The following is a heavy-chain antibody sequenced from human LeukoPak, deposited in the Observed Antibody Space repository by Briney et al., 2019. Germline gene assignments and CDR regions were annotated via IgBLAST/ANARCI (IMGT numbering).Heavy chain of an antibody. CDR1: GYTFTSYG. CDR3: ARDNLQAWIQLGAHDAFDI. Sequence: ASVKVSCKASGYTFTSYGISWVRQAPGQGLEWMGWISAYNGNTNYAQKLQGRVTMTTDTSTSTAYMELRSLRSDDTAVYYCARDNLQAWIQLGAHDAFDIWGQGTMVTVSS. CDR2: ISAYNGNT. V-gene: IGHV1-18*01. D-gene: IGHD5-18*01. J-gene: IGHJ3*02.